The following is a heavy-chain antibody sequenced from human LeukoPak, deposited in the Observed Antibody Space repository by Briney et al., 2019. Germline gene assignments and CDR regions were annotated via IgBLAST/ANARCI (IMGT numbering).Heavy chain of an antibody. CDR2: IWYDGSNK. D-gene: IGHD6-19*01. Sequence: PGGSLRLSCAASGFTFSSYGMHWVRQAPGKGLEWVAVIWYDGSNKYYADSVKGRFTISRDNSKNTLHLQMNSLRAEDTAVYYCARPLDLAVAGTGYWGQGTLVTVSS. CDR1: GFTFSSYG. J-gene: IGHJ4*02. CDR3: ARPLDLAVAGTGY. V-gene: IGHV3-33*01.